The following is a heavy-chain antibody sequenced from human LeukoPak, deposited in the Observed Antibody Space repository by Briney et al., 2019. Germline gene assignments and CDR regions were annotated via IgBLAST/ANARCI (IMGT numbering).Heavy chain of an antibody. J-gene: IGHJ4*02. D-gene: IGHD6-19*01. CDR1: GFTFSSSW. CDR2: INSDGSST. CDR3: AKDNFRGIAVAGTTYFDY. V-gene: IGHV3-74*01. Sequence: PGGSLRLSCAASGFTFSSSWMHWVRQAPEKGLVWVSRINSDGSSTSYADSVKGRFTISRDNSKNTLYLQMNSLRAEDTAVYYCAKDNFRGIAVAGTTYFDYWGQGTLVTVSS.